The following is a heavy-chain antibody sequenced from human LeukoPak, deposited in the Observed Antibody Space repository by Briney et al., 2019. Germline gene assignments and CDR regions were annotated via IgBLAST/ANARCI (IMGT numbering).Heavy chain of an antibody. CDR3: ARGYSDILAGRPKDFDY. V-gene: IGHV1-2*02. CDR2: INPNSCGT. D-gene: IGHD3-9*01. CDR1: GYTFTGDY. Sequence: ASVKVSCKASGYTFTGDYMHWVRQAPGQGLELMGLINPNSCGTNYSQKFQVRVTMTRDTSISTAYMELSRLRSDDTDVYYCARGYSDILAGRPKDFDYWGQGTLVTVSS. J-gene: IGHJ4*02.